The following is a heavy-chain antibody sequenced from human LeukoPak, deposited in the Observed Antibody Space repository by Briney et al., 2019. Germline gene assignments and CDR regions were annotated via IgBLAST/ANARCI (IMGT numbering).Heavy chain of an antibody. J-gene: IGHJ4*02. CDR2: IIPILGTA. CDR1: GGTFSSYA. D-gene: IGHD3-22*01. Sequence: SVKVSCKASGGTFSSYAISWVRQAPGQGLEWMGRIIPILGTANYAQKFQGRVTITTDESTSTAYMELSSLRSEDTAVYYCARAELGYDSSGYDYWGQGTLVTVSS. CDR3: ARAELGYDSSGYDY. V-gene: IGHV1-69*11.